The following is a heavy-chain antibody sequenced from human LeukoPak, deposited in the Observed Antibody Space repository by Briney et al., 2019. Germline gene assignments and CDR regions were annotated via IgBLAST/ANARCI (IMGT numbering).Heavy chain of an antibody. Sequence: LRLSCAASGFTFSDYYMNWVRQAPGKGLEWIGSIYFSGNTYYNPSLKTRVTISIDTSKNQFSLKLTSVTAADTAIFYCASGYFVHTFDFWGQGTLGTVSS. CDR3: ASGYFVHTFDF. D-gene: IGHD2-2*03. J-gene: IGHJ4*02. CDR1: GFTFSDYY. CDR2: IYFSGNT. V-gene: IGHV4-59*05.